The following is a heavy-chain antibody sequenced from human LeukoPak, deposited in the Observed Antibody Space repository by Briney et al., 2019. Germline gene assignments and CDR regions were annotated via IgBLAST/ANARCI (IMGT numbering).Heavy chain of an antibody. D-gene: IGHD3-16*02. CDR2: IYYSGST. CDR3: ARAQHYDYVWGSYRTPFDY. CDR1: GGSISSGGYY. Sequence: PSETLSLTCTVSGGSISSGGYYWSWIRQHPGKGLEWIGYIYYSGSTYYNPSLKSRVTISVDTSKNQFSLKLSSVTAADTAVYYCARAQHYDYVWGSYRTPFDYWGQGTLVTVSS. J-gene: IGHJ4*02. V-gene: IGHV4-31*03.